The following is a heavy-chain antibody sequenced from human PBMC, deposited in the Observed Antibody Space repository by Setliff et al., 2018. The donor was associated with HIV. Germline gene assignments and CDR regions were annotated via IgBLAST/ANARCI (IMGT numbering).Heavy chain of an antibody. CDR3: ARIFGDQGYYYGMDV. V-gene: IGHV4-4*07. CDR2: IYISGST. CDR1: GGSISSYY. J-gene: IGHJ6*02. D-gene: IGHD3-3*01. Sequence: SETLSLTCTVSGGSISSYYWSWIRQPAGKGLEWIGHIYISGSTNYNPSLKSRVTISVDTSKNPFSLKLSPVIAADTAVYYCARIFGDQGYYYGMDVWGQGTTVTVSS.